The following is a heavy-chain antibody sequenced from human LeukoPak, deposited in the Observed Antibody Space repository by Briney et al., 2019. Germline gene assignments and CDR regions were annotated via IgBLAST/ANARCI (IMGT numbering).Heavy chain of an antibody. D-gene: IGHD1-7*01. CDR1: GFTFSSYA. J-gene: IGHJ6*03. V-gene: IGHV3-48*04. CDR2: ISSSGSSI. Sequence: PGGSLRLSCAASGFTFSSYAMHWVRQAPGKGLEWVSYISSSGSSIYYADSVKGRFTISRDNAENSLNLQMNSLRAEDTAVYYCARGDNWNSYYYYYMDVWGKGATVTVFS. CDR3: ARGDNWNSYYYYYMDV.